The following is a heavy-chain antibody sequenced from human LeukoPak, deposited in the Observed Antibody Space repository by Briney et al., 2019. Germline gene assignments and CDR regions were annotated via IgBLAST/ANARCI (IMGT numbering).Heavy chain of an antibody. CDR2: IYYSGST. J-gene: IGHJ4*02. Sequence: SETLSLTCTVSGGSISSYYWSWIRQPPGKGLEWIGYIYYSGSTNYNPSLKNRVSILADTSKNQFSLKLSSVTAADTAVYYCAGDNPPYYDIFDYWGQGTLVTVSS. CDR3: AGDNPPYYDIFDY. CDR1: GGSISSYY. D-gene: IGHD3-9*01. V-gene: IGHV4-59*01.